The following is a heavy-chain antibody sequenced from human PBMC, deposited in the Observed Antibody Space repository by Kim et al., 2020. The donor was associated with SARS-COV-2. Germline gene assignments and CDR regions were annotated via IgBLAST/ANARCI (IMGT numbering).Heavy chain of an antibody. CDR3: AKDFVDTAMVTPFDY. V-gene: IGHV3-23*01. J-gene: IGHJ4*02. D-gene: IGHD5-18*01. Sequence: DSVKGRFTISRDNSKNTLYLQMNSLRAEDTAVYYCAKDFVDTAMVTPFDYWGQGTLVTVSS.